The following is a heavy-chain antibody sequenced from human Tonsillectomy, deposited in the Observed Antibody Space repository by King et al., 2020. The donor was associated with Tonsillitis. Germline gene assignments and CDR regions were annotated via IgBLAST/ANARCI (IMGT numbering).Heavy chain of an antibody. V-gene: IGHV3-30*18. J-gene: IGHJ2*01. D-gene: IGHD3-16*01. CDR3: AKDGIGLSGWYFDL. Sequence: VQLVESGGGVVQPGTSLRLSCAASGFTFGNYGVHWVRQAPGKGLEWVALIAYDASYENYADSVKGRFTISRDNSKNTLYLKMNSLRVEDTAVYYCAKDGIGLSGWYFDLWGRGTLVTVSS. CDR1: GFTFGNYG. CDR2: IAYDASYE.